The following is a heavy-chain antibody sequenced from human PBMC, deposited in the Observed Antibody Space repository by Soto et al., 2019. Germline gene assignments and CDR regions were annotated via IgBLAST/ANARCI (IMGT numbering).Heavy chain of an antibody. J-gene: IGHJ3*02. CDR2: IWYDGSNK. V-gene: IGHV3-33*01. Sequence: GGSLRLSCAASGFTFSSYGMHWVRQAPGKGLEWVAVIWYDGSNKYYADSVKGRFTISRDNSKNTLYLQMNSLRAEDTAVYYCARDSISTRAFDIWGQGTMVTVSS. CDR3: ARDSISTRAFDI. CDR1: GFTFSSYG.